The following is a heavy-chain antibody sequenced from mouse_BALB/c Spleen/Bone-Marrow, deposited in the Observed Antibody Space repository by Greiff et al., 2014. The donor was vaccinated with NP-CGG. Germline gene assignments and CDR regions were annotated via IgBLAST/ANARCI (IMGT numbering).Heavy chain of an antibody. CDR3: ANYYGSSSY. CDR1: GYTFTSSW. V-gene: IGHV1S130*01. CDR2: IHPNSGNT. Sequence: LVESGSVLVRPGASVKLSCKASGYTFTSSWMHWAKQRPGQGLEWIGEIHPNSGNTNYNEKFKGKATLTVDTSSSTAYVDLSSLTSEDSAGYYCANYYGSSSYWGQGTTLTVSS. J-gene: IGHJ2*01. D-gene: IGHD1-1*01.